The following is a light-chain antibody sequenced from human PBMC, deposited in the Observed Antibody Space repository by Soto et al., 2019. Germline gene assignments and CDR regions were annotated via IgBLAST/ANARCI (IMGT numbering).Light chain of an antibody. CDR2: GAS. Sequence: EIVMTQSPATLSVTPGERATLSFGASQSVRSNLAWYQQKPGQAPRLLIYGASTRATGIPARFSGSGSGTEFTLTFSSLHPEDFAVYYCQHYDHWPLTFGGGTKVDIK. V-gene: IGKV3-15*01. CDR3: QHYDHWPLT. CDR1: QSVRSN. J-gene: IGKJ4*01.